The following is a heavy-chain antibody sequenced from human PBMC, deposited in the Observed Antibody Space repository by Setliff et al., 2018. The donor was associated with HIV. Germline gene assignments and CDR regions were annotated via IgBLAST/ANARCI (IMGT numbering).Heavy chain of an antibody. J-gene: IGHJ4*02. D-gene: IGHD3-10*01. Sequence: RASVKVSCKASGYTFTSYAMHWVRQAPGQSLEWMGWINAGNGNIRYSQKFQGRVTLTRDTSASTVYLDLSSLSSEDTAIYYCARGYYNSGNYFEYWGQGTLVTVSS. CDR2: INAGNGNI. V-gene: IGHV1-3*01. CDR3: ARGYYNSGNYFEY. CDR1: GYTFTSYA.